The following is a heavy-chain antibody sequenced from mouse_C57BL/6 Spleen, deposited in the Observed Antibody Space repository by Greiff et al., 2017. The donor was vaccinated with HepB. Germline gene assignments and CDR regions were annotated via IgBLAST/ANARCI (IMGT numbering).Heavy chain of an antibody. V-gene: IGHV1-55*01. D-gene: IGHD2-4*01. Sequence: QVQLKQSGAELVKPGASVKMSCKASGYTFTSYWITWVKQRPGQGLEWIGDIYPGSGSTNYNEKFKSKATLTVDTSSSTAYMQLSSLTSEDSAVYYCARNCDYEGYYAMDYWGQGTSVTVSS. CDR2: IYPGSGST. CDR1: GYTFTSYW. J-gene: IGHJ4*01. CDR3: ARNCDYEGYYAMDY.